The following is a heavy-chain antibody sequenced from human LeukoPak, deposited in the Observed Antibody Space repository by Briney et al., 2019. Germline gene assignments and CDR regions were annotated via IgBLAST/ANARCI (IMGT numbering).Heavy chain of an antibody. V-gene: IGHV3-30*02. Sequence: GGSLRLSCAASGFTFRSYGMHWVRQAPGKGLEWVAFIRYDGSNKYYADSVNGRFTISRDNSMNTLYLQMDSLRAEDTAVYYCAKDYRPYYDSSGYFEDYWGQGTLVTVSS. D-gene: IGHD3-22*01. CDR1: GFTFRSYG. J-gene: IGHJ4*02. CDR3: AKDYRPYYDSSGYFEDY. CDR2: IRYDGSNK.